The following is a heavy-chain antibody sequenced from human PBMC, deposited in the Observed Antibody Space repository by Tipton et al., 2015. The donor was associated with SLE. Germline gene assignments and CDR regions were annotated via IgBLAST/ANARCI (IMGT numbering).Heavy chain of an antibody. V-gene: IGHV3-49*04. CDR3: AKGLKLKGGRRIDMVRGAKGDVLDI. D-gene: IGHD3-10*01. J-gene: IGHJ3*02. CDR2: LKNKAHGGTA. Sequence: SLRLSCTASGLTSGDFAMSWVRQAPGRGLEWVGSLKNKAHGGTANYAASVEGRFTISRDESKSIAFLQMNSLRAEDTALYYCAKGLKLKGGRRIDMVRGAKGDVLDIWGQGTMVTVSS. CDR1: GLTSGDFA.